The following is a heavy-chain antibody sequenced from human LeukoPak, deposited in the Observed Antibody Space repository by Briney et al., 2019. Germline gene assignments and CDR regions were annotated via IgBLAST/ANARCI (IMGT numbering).Heavy chain of an antibody. CDR3: TTLAFDVHY. CDR2: TESNPAGGRV. J-gene: IGHJ4*02. Sequence: KAGGSLRLSCAASGFTFVNAWMTWVRQAPGKGLEWVGRTESNPAGGRVDYAAPVKGRFTISRDDSRSTLYLQLNNLGAEDTAVYYCTTLAFDVHYWGRGTLITVSS. V-gene: IGHV3-15*04. D-gene: IGHD2/OR15-2a*01. CDR1: GFTFVNAW.